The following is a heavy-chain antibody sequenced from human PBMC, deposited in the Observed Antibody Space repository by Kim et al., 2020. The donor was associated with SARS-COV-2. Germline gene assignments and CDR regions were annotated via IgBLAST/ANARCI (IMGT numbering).Heavy chain of an antibody. D-gene: IGHD6-13*01. CDR2: INHSGST. J-gene: IGHJ5*02. CDR3: ARAKGIAARYWFDP. Sequence: SETLSLTCAVYGGSFSGYYWSWIRQPPGKGLEWIGEINHSGSTNYNPSLKSRVTISVDTSKNQFSLKLSSMTAADTAVYYCARAKGIAARYWFDPWGQGTLVTVSS. V-gene: IGHV4-34*01. CDR1: GGSFSGYY.